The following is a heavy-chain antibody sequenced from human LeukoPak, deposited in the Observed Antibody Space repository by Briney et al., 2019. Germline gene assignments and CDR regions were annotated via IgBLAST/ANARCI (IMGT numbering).Heavy chain of an antibody. D-gene: IGHD4-17*01. CDR1: GGSISSDY. Sequence: PSETLSLTCTVSGGSISSDYWSWIRQPPGKGLEWIGYIYYRGSTNYNPFLKSRVTISVDTSKNQFSLKLSSVTAADTAVYYCARASTVTTWSLGYWGQGILVTVSS. CDR3: ARASTVTTWSLGY. V-gene: IGHV4-59*01. J-gene: IGHJ4*02. CDR2: IYYRGST.